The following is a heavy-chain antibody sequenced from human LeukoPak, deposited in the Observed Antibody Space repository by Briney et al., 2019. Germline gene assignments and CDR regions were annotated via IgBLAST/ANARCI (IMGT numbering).Heavy chain of an antibody. J-gene: IGHJ6*03. CDR1: GGSFSGYY. Sequence: SETLSLTCAVYGGSFSGYYWSWIRQPPGKGLEWIGEINHSGSTNYNPSLKSRVTISVDTSKNQFSLKLSSVTAADTAVYYCARGGVVVPAAIGSYYMDVWGKGTTVTVSS. V-gene: IGHV4-34*01. CDR2: INHSGST. CDR3: ARGGVVVPAAIGSYYMDV. D-gene: IGHD2-2*01.